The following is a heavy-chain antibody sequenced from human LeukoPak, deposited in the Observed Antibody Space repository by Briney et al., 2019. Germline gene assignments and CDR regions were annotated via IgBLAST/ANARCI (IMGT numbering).Heavy chain of an antibody. D-gene: IGHD6-13*01. Sequence: GGSRRLSCAAARFTFGNDWMSWVRQAPGKGLEWVGRTKSKIDGGATDYAEAVKGRFTISRDDSRATLYLQMSSLKAEDTAVYYCTTERGSASWYEYYFDNWGQGTLVTVAS. V-gene: IGHV3-15*01. CDR3: TTERGSASWYEYYFDN. J-gene: IGHJ4*02. CDR2: TKSKIDGGAT. CDR1: RFTFGNDW.